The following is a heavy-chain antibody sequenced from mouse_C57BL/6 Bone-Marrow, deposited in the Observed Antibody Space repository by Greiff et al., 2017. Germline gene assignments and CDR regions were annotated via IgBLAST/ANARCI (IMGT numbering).Heavy chain of an antibody. CDR1: GYTFTSYT. Sequence: HVQLQQSGAELARPGASVKMSCKASGYTFTSYTMHWVKQRPGQGLEWIGYINPSSGYTKYNQKFKDKATFTAAKSSSTAYMQLSSLTSEDSAFYDCAGGDCYSNYVLTFYCDYWGQGTSLTVSS. CDR2: INPSSGYT. J-gene: IGHJ2*02. V-gene: IGHV1-4*01. D-gene: IGHD2-5*01. CDR3: AGGDCYSNYVLTFYCDY.